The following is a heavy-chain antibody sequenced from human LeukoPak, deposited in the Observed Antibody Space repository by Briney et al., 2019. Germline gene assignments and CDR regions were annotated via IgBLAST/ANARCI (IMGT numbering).Heavy chain of an antibody. CDR3: VREMSSAFDY. J-gene: IGHJ4*02. V-gene: IGHV6-1*01. CDR1: GDSLSSNSVA. CDR2: TYYRSTLY. Sequence: SQTLSLTCAISGDSLSSNSVAWNWLRQSPSRGLEWLGRTYYRSTLYNAVSVKSRIIINPDTSKNQFSLQLNSVTPEDTAVYYCVREMSSAFDYWGQGILVTVSS.